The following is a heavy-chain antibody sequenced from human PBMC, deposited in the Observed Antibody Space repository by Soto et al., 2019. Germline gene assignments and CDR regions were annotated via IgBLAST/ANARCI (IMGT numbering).Heavy chain of an antibody. Sequence: ASVKVSCKASGYTFTDYYMHWVRQAPGQGLAWMGWINPNSGGTNYAQKFQGWVTMTRDTSISTAYMELSRLTSDDTAVYYCATQRLGDASGGPPFDYWGKGTPVTVSS. V-gene: IGHV1-2*04. J-gene: IGHJ4*02. CDR3: ATQRLGDASGGPPFDY. D-gene: IGHD2-15*01. CDR1: GYTFTDYY. CDR2: INPNSGGT.